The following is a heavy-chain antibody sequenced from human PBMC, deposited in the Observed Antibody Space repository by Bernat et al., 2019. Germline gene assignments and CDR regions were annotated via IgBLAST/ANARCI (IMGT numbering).Heavy chain of an antibody. CDR3: ARDRDGHYICDY. Sequence: QVQLVESGGGLVKPGGSLRLSCAASGFTFSDYHMSWIRQAPGKGLEWVSYISSRGTSIYYADSVKGRFTISRDNAKNSLYLQMNSLRAEDTAVYYCARDRDGHYICDYWGQGTLVTVSS. D-gene: IGHD4-17*01. V-gene: IGHV3-11*01. J-gene: IGHJ4*02. CDR2: ISSRGTSI. CDR1: GFTFSDYH.